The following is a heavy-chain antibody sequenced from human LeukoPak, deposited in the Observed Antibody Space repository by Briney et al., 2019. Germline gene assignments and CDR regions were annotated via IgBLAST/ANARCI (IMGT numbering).Heavy chain of an antibody. J-gene: IGHJ3*02. CDR3: ARDFLAYYYDSSGYGIGAFDI. V-gene: IGHV3-21*01. CDR1: GFTFSSYE. Sequence: PGGSLRLSCAASGFTFSSYEMSWVRQAPGKGLEWVSSISNSSSYIYYADSVKGRFTISRDNAKNSLYLQMNSLRAEDTAVYYCARDFLAYYYDSSGYGIGAFDIWGQGTMVTVSS. CDR2: ISNSSSYI. D-gene: IGHD3-22*01.